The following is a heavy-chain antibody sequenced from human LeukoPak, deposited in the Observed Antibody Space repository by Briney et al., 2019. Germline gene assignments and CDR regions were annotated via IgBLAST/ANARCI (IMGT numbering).Heavy chain of an antibody. CDR3: AKSTTGYSSGRYPAWPIDY. Sequence: GGSLRLSCAASGFTFGSYAMYWVRQAPGKGLEWVSGIFGSGGSAHYADSVKGRFTISRDNSKNTVYLQMDSLRVEDTAIYYCAKSTTGYSSGRYPAWPIDYWGQGTLVTVSS. D-gene: IGHD6-19*01. V-gene: IGHV3-23*01. CDR2: IFGSGGSA. J-gene: IGHJ4*02. CDR1: GFTFGSYA.